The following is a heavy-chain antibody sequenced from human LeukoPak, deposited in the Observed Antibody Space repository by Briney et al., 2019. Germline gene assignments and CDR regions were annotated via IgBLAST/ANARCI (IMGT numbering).Heavy chain of an antibody. Sequence: GGSLRLSCAASGFTFSSYAMHWVRQAPGKGLEWVAVISYDGSNKYYADSVEGRFTISRDNSKNTLYLQMNSLRAEDTAVYYCARVSSGWSYYYYYGMDVWGQGTTVTVSS. V-gene: IGHV3-30*04. CDR3: ARVSSGWSYYYYYGMDV. D-gene: IGHD6-19*01. CDR1: GFTFSSYA. J-gene: IGHJ6*02. CDR2: ISYDGSNK.